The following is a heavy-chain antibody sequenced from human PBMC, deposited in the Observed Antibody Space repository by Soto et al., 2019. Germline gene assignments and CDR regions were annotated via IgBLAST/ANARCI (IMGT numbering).Heavy chain of an antibody. CDR2: IWYDGSNK. Sequence: QVQLVESGGGVVQPGRSLRLSCAASGFTFSSYGMHWVRQAPGKGLEWVAVIWYDGSNKYYADSVKGRFTISRDNSKNTLYLRMNSVRAEDTAVYYCARDGDIVVVVAATGHYYGMDVWGQGTTVTVSS. V-gene: IGHV3-33*01. CDR1: GFTFSSYG. J-gene: IGHJ6*02. D-gene: IGHD2-15*01. CDR3: ARDGDIVVVVAATGHYYGMDV.